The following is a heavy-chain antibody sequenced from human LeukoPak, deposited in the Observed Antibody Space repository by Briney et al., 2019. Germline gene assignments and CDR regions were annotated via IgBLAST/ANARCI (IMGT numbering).Heavy chain of an antibody. CDR3: AREGGRYYYGMDV. Sequence: ASVKVSCKASGGTFSSYAISWVRQAPGQRLEWMGWINAGNGNTKYSQKFQGRVTITRDTSASTAYMELSSLRSEDTAVYYCAREGGRYYYGMDVWGQGTTVTVSS. CDR2: INAGNGNT. CDR1: GGTFSSYA. V-gene: IGHV1-3*01. J-gene: IGHJ6*02.